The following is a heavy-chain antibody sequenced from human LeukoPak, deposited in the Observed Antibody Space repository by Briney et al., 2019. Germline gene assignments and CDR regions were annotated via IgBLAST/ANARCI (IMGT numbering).Heavy chain of an antibody. CDR1: GFTFSGHW. CDR2: INQGGSDK. D-gene: IGHD1-14*01. CDR3: TRDRSRAEDD. J-gene: IGHJ4*02. V-gene: IGHV3-7*01. Sequence: GGSLRLSCAASGFTFSGHWMSWVRQAPGKGLEWVANINQGGSDKYYVDSVKGRFTISRDNANNLLYLQMNSLRGEDTAVHYCTRDRSRAEDDWGQGTLVTVSS.